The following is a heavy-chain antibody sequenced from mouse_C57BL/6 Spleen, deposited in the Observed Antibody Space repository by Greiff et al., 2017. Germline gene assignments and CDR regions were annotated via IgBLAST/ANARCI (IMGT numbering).Heavy chain of an antibody. V-gene: IGHV1-82*01. CDR1: GYAFSSSW. CDR3: ARWGTAQATFDY. J-gene: IGHJ2*01. D-gene: IGHD3-2*02. Sequence: QVQLQQSGPELVKPGASVKISCKASGYAFSSSWMIWVKQRPGKGLEWIGRIYPGDGDTNYNGKFKGKATLTADKSSSTAYMQLSSLTSEDSAVYFCARWGTAQATFDYWGQGTTLTVSS. CDR2: IYPGDGDT.